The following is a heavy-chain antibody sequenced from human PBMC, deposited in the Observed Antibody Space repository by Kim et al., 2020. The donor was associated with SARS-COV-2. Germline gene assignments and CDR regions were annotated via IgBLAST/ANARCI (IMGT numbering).Heavy chain of an antibody. D-gene: IGHD6-13*01. CDR2: IYSGGST. CDR3: ASSSAPDSSSWQIYYYYSMDV. CDR1: GFTVSSNY. V-gene: IGHV3-53*01. Sequence: GGSLRLSCAASGFTVSSNYMSWVRQAPGKGLEWVSVIYSGGSTYYADSVKGLFTISRDNSKNTLYLQMNSLRAEDTAVYYCASSSAPDSSSWQIYYYYSMDVWGQGTTVTVSS. J-gene: IGHJ6*02.